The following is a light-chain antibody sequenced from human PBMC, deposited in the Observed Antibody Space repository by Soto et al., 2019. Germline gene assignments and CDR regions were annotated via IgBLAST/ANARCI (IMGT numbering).Light chain of an antibody. CDR2: RAN. CDR1: NSNVGSYY. CDR3: ASWDDSLSGVV. Sequence: QTVVTQPPSASGTPGQRVTISCSGSNSNVGSYYVYWYQQLPGTAPKLLIYRANQRPSGVPDRFFGSKSGTSASLAISGLRSEDEADYYCASWDDSLSGVVFGGGTKLTVL. V-gene: IGLV1-47*01. J-gene: IGLJ2*01.